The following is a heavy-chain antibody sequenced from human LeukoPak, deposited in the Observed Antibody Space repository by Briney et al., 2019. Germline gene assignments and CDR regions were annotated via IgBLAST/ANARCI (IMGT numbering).Heavy chain of an antibody. D-gene: IGHD5-24*01. CDR3: TTAAESWLQPDY. V-gene: IGHV3-15*01. CDR1: GFTFSNVG. J-gene: IGHJ4*02. CDR2: IKSNTDGGTT. Sequence: GGSLRLSCAASGFTFSNVGVSWVRQAPGKGLEWVGRIKSNTDGGTTHYAVPVKGRLTISRDDSKNTLYPQMNSLKTEDTALYYCTTAAESWLQPDYWGQGTRVTVSS.